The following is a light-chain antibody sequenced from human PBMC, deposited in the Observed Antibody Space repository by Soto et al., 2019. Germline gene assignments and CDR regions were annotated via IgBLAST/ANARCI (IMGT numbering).Light chain of an antibody. J-gene: IGLJ1*01. Sequence: QSALTQPASVSGSPGQSITISCTGTSSDVGGYNFGSWYQQHPDKAPKLMIYDVTNRPSGVSNRFSGSKSGNTASLTISGLQAEDEADYYCSSYTSISTYVFGPGTKLTVL. CDR3: SSYTSISTYV. V-gene: IGLV2-14*01. CDR2: DVT. CDR1: SSDVGGYNF.